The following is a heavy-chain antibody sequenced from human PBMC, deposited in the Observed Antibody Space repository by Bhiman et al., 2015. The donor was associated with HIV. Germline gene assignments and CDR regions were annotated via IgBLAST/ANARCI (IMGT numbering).Heavy chain of an antibody. Sequence: EVHLVESGGGLVKPGGSLRLSCAASGFPFSSYTMNWVRQAPGKGLEWVSFISSGSTYTDYADSVKGRFTVSRDNAKNSLYLQMDSLRDEDSAVYYCVTYDFWRVGGNYWGQGTLVTVSS. J-gene: IGHJ4*02. CDR1: GFPFSSYT. CDR2: ISSGSTYT. D-gene: IGHD3-3*01. V-gene: IGHV3-21*01. CDR3: VTYDFWRVGGNY.